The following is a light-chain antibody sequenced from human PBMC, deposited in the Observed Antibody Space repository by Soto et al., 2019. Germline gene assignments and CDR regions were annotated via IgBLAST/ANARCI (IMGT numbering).Light chain of an antibody. CDR1: QSVGSY. CDR2: EAS. J-gene: IGKJ4*01. Sequence: EIVFTQSPVTLSLSPGERATLSCRASQSVGSYLGWYQQKPGQAPRLLIYEASNRATGIPGRFSGSGSGTDFTLTISGLEPEDFAVYYCQQRNNWLTFGGGTKV. V-gene: IGKV3-11*01. CDR3: QQRNNWLT.